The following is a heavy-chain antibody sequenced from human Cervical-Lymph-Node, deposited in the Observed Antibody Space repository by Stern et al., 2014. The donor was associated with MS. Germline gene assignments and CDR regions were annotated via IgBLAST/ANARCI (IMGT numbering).Heavy chain of an antibody. CDR3: ARDLGTVTTPGDY. Sequence: QVHLVESGAEVTKPGASVSVSCKASGYTFTAYYLHWVRQAPGHGLEWMGWINPNNGDTKYAQNFQGWVTMTRDTSISTAYMDLSSLTSDDTAIYYCARDLGTVTTPGDYWGQGTLVTVSS. D-gene: IGHD4-17*01. J-gene: IGHJ4*02. V-gene: IGHV1-2*04. CDR1: GYTFTAYY. CDR2: INPNNGDT.